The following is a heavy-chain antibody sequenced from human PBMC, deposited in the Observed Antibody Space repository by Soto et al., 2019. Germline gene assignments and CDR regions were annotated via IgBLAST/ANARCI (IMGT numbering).Heavy chain of an antibody. D-gene: IGHD3-3*01. CDR3: ARLGGNYDFWSGYHYYYAMDV. Sequence: QVHLQQWGAGLLKPSETLSLTCAVYGESLSGYFWSWIRQAPGQGVEWIGEINNSGSTNYNPSLKSRVTMSVDTFKKQFSLKLSSVTAADTAVYYCARLGGNYDFWSGYHYYYAMDVWGQGTAVTVSS. J-gene: IGHJ6*01. V-gene: IGHV4-34*01. CDR1: GESLSGYF. CDR2: INNSGST.